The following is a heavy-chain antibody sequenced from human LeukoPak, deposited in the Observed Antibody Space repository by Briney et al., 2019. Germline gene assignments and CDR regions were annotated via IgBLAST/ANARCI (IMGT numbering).Heavy chain of an antibody. CDR3: ARGLLTIFGVVHQYYYYYMDV. Sequence: GSVKVSCKASGYTFTGYYMHWVRQAPGQGLEWMGWINPNSGGTNYAQKFQGRVTMTRDTSISTAYMELSRLRSDDTAVYYCARGLLTIFGVVHQYYYYYMDVWGKGTTVTVSS. D-gene: IGHD3-3*01. CDR2: INPNSGGT. J-gene: IGHJ6*03. CDR1: GYTFTGYY. V-gene: IGHV1-2*02.